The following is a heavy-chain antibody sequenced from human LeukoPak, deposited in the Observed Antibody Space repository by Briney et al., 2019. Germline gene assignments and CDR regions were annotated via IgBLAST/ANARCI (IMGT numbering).Heavy chain of an antibody. CDR1: GGSISSSSYS. D-gene: IGHD1-26*01. CDR3: ARRVGAKRLLAFGI. Sequence: KPSETLSLTCTVSGGSISSSSYSSGWIRQPPGKGLEWLGSIYYSGRTNYNPSLKSRVTISVDTSKNQFSLKLSSVTAADTAVYYCARRVGAKRLLAFGIWGQGTMVTVSS. V-gene: IGHV4-39*01. CDR2: IYYSGRT. J-gene: IGHJ3*02.